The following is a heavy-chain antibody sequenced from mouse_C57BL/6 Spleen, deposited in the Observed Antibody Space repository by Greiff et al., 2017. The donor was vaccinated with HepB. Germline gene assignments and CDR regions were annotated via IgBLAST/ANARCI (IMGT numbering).Heavy chain of an antibody. V-gene: IGHV1-69*01. D-gene: IGHD1-1*01. CDR2: IDPSDSYT. Sequence: QVQLQQPGAELVMPGASVKLSCKASGYTFTSYWIHWVKQRPGQGLEWIGEIDPSDSYTNYNQKFKGKSTLTVDKSSSTAYMQLSSLTSEDSAVYDCARKRELLRPVDYWGEGTTRTVSS. CDR3: ARKRELLRPVDY. CDR1: GYTFTSYW. J-gene: IGHJ2*01.